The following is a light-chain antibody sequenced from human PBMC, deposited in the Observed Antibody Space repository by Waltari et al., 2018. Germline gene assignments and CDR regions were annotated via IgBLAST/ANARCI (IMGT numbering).Light chain of an antibody. Sequence: DIQMTQSPSSVSASVGDRVPITCRASKDVSNWLAWYQQKPGKAPQFLIYAASSLQRGVPSRFSGSGSGTDFTLTISSLQPDDFATYYCQQANTFPYTFGQGTKVEIK. J-gene: IGKJ2*01. CDR1: KDVSNW. CDR3: QQANTFPYT. V-gene: IGKV1-12*01. CDR2: AAS.